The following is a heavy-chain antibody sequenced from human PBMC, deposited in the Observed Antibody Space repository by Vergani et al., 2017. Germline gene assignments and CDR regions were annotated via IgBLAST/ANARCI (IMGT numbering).Heavy chain of an antibody. V-gene: IGHV3-13*04. CDR2: IGTAGDT. D-gene: IGHD3-3*01. Sequence: EVRLVESGGGLVQPGGSLRLSCAASGFTFSSYDMHWVRQATGKGLEWVSAIGTAGDTYYPGSVKGRFTISRENAKNSLYLQMNSLRAGDTAVYYCARGNGDFGFDYWGQGTLVTVSS. CDR1: GFTFSSYD. CDR3: ARGNGDFGFDY. J-gene: IGHJ4*02.